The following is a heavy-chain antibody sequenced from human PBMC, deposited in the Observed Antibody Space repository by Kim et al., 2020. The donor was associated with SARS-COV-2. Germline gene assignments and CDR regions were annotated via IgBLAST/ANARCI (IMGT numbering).Heavy chain of an antibody. CDR1: GGSFSDYY. J-gene: IGHJ2*01. D-gene: IGHD2-15*01. V-gene: IGHV4-34*01. CDR3: ARGMGAKHYQYGGKRHWYFYL. CDR2: INHSGDT. Sequence: ETLSLTCAVYGGSFSDYYWSWIRQPPGKGLEWIGEINHSGDTNYNPSLKSRVTISVDTSKNQFSLKLRSVTAAVTAVYYCARGMGAKHYQYGGKRHWYFYLWGRGTLVTVSS.